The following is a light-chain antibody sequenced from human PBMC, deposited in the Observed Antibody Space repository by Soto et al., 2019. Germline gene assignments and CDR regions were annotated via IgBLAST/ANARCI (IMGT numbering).Light chain of an antibody. Sequence: QSVLTQPPSASGTPGQRVTISCSGSSSNIGIKTVNWYQQLPGTAPKLLIYSTNQRPSGVPDRFAGSKSGTSACLAISGLQSEDEADYYCASWDDSLNGWVFGGGTQLTVL. V-gene: IGLV1-44*01. J-gene: IGLJ7*01. CDR1: SSNIGIKT. CDR2: STN. CDR3: ASWDDSLNGWV.